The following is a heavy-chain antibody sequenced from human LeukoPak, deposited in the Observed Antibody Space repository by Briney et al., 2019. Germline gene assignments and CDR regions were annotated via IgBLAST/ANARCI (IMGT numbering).Heavy chain of an antibody. Sequence: GGSLRLSCAASGFTFSNYGMHWVRQAPGEGLEWVAVISYGGINKYYAVSVKGRFTISRDNSKNTLYLQMNSLRPEDTAVYYCAKGGTSYGDYELDYWGQGTLVTVSS. V-gene: IGHV3-30*18. CDR2: ISYGGINK. CDR1: GFTFSNYG. CDR3: AKGGTSYGDYELDY. D-gene: IGHD4-17*01. J-gene: IGHJ4*02.